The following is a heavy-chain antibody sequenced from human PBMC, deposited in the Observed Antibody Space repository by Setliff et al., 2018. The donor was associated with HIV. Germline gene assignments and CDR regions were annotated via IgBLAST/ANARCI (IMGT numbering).Heavy chain of an antibody. V-gene: IGHV1-69*05. J-gene: IGHJ5*02. CDR2: IIPIFGTT. D-gene: IGHD2-2*01. CDR3: ARDFGGYCSSMSCPGLFDP. CDR1: GYSFTDYY. Sequence: ASVKVSCKASGYSFTDYYIHWVRQAPGQGLEWMGGIIPIFGTTNYAQKFQGRVTITTDESTSTAYMELSGLRSEDTAVYYCARDFGGYCSSMSCPGLFDPWGQGTLVTVSS.